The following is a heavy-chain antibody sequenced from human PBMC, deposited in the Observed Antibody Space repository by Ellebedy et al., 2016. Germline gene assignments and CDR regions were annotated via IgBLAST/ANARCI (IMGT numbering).Heavy chain of an antibody. CDR2: INHSGNT. V-gene: IGHV4-34*01. CDR3: ARGRFALLGY. J-gene: IGHJ4*02. CDR1: GGSFSGYY. D-gene: IGHD3-10*01. Sequence: GSLRLSXAVYGGSFSGYYWSWIRQPPGKGLEWIGEINHSGNTNYNPSLKSRVTISVDTSKNQFSLKLSSVTAADTAVYYCARGRFALLGYWGQGTLVTVSS.